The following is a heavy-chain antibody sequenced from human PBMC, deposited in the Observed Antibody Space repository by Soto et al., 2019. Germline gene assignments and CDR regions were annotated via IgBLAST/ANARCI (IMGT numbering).Heavy chain of an antibody. D-gene: IGHD3-9*01. CDR1: GFTFSSYE. CDR2: ISSSGSTI. CDR3: ARAYSDILTGPNRFGP. Sequence: PGGSLRLSCAASGFTFSSYEMNWVRQAPGKGLEWVSYISSSGSTIFYSDSVKGRFTISRDNAKNSLYLQMNSLRAEDTAVYYCARAYSDILTGPNRFGPWGQGTLVTDSS. J-gene: IGHJ5*02. V-gene: IGHV3-48*03.